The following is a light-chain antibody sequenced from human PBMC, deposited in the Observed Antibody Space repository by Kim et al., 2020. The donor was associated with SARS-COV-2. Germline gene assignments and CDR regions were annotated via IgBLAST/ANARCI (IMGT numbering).Light chain of an antibody. V-gene: IGKV1-5*03. CDR1: QSISGL. CDR3: QQYRSYVWT. Sequence: DIQMTQSPSTLSASVGDRVTITCRASQSISGLLAWYQQKPGKAPKLLIDEASTLKTGVPSRFSGSGSGTAFTLTISSLQADDFATYYCQQYRSYVWTFGQGTKVDIK. J-gene: IGKJ1*01. CDR2: EAS.